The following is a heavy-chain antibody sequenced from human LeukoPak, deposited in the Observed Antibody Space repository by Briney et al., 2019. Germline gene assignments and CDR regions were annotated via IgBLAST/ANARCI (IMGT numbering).Heavy chain of an antibody. CDR3: ARADYHDTGDYSYVEYFQH. V-gene: IGHV1-46*02. J-gene: IGHJ1*01. Sequence: ASVKISCKTSGYIFNSHFLHWVRQAPGQALEWIGGINPTSGSTRYAQKFQGRLTMTGDTSTSTVNMDLTSLTYEDTAVYYCARADYHDTGDYSYVEYFQHWGQGTLVTVSS. CDR1: GYIFNSHF. CDR2: INPTSGST. D-gene: IGHD3-22*01.